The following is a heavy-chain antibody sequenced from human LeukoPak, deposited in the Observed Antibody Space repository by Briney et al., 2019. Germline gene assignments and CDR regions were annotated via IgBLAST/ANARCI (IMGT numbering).Heavy chain of an antibody. CDR1: GFTISDYG. V-gene: IGHV3-30*18. D-gene: IGHD2-2*01. CDR2: TSYDESEK. Sequence: GGSLRLSCAASGFTISDYGMNWVCQAPGKGLEWVAITSYDESEKYYADSVKGRFTISRDNSKNTLYLQMNSLRTEDTAVYYCAKSKPPREYCSATSCFAGFGAFDIWGQGTMVTVSS. J-gene: IGHJ3*02. CDR3: AKSKPPREYCSATSCFAGFGAFDI.